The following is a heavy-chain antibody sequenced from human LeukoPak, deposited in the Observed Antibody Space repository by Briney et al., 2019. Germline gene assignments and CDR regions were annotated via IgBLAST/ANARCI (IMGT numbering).Heavy chain of an antibody. CDR1: GYTFTGYY. D-gene: IGHD6-13*01. CDR2: INPNSGGT. CDR3: ARGPSIAAAGPPGDY. Sequence: GASVKVSCKASGYTFTGYYMHWVRQAPGQGLEWMGWINPNSGGTNYAQKFQGRVTMTRDTSISTDYMELSRLRSDNTAVYYCARGPSIAAAGPPGDYWGQGTLVTVSS. J-gene: IGHJ4*02. V-gene: IGHV1-2*02.